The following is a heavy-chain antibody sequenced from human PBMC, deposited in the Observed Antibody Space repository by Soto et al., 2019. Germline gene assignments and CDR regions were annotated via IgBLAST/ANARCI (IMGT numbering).Heavy chain of an antibody. Sequence: ASVKVSCKASGYTFTSYGISWVRQAPGQGLEWMGWISAYNGNTNYAQKLQGRVTMTTDTSTSTAYMELRSLRSDDTAVYYCARSLEYDFWSGYPTPSDAFDIWGKGTMVTVSS. D-gene: IGHD3-3*01. CDR2: ISAYNGNT. V-gene: IGHV1-18*01. J-gene: IGHJ3*02. CDR1: GYTFTSYG. CDR3: ARSLEYDFWSGYPTPSDAFDI.